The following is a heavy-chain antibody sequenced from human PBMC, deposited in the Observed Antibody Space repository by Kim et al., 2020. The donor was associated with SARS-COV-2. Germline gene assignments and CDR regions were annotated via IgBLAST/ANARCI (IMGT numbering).Heavy chain of an antibody. V-gene: IGHV3-21*01. Sequence: SSYIYYADSVKGRFTISRDNAKNSLYLQMNSLRAEDTAVYYCARGLAEDYWGQGTLVTVSS. J-gene: IGHJ4*02. CDR2: SSYI. CDR3: ARGLAEDY.